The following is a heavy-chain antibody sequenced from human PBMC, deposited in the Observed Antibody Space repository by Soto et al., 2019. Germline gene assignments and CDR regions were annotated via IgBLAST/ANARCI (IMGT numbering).Heavy chain of an antibody. D-gene: IGHD4-17*01. CDR1: GFSLTTGKMG. J-gene: IGHJ6*02. Sequence: SGPTLVNPTETLTLTCAVSGFSLTTGKMGVSWIRQPPGKALEWLAHIFSDNERSYSTSLQGRLTISKDTSGSQVVLSMTNVDPVDTATYYCARMNVDSYQFYYAMDVWGQGTTVTVSS. CDR3: ARMNVDSYQFYYAMDV. V-gene: IGHV2-26*01. CDR2: IFSDNER.